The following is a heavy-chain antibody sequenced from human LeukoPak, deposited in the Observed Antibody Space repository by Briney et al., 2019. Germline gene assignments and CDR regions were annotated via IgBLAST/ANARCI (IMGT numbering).Heavy chain of an antibody. CDR1: GFTFGDYY. CDR2: ISSSGNSI. CDR3: ARGSGSSWYFYFDY. J-gene: IGHJ4*02. D-gene: IGHD6-13*01. Sequence: GGSLRLSCAASGFTFGDYYMSWIRQAPGKGLEWVSYISSSGNSISYADSVKGRFTISRDNAKNSVYLQMNSLRAEDTALYYCARGSGSSWYFYFDYWGQGTLVTVSS. V-gene: IGHV3-11*01.